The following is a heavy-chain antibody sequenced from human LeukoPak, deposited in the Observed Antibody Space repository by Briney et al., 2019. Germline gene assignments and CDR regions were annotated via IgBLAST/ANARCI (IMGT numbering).Heavy chain of an antibody. Sequence: ASVKVSCKVSGYSLTELSMHWVRQAPGKGLEWMGGIYPEDGERKYAQKFQGRVTMTEDTSTDTAHMELSSLRSEDTAVYYCAADGGELLTYWGQGTSVTVSS. J-gene: IGHJ4*02. CDR2: IYPEDGER. CDR1: GYSLTELS. CDR3: AADGGELLTY. V-gene: IGHV1-24*01. D-gene: IGHD1-26*01.